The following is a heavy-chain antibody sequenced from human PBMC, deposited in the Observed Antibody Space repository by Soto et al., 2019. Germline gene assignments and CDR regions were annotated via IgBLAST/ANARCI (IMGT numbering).Heavy chain of an antibody. CDR2: INPNGGRT. D-gene: IGHD1-26*01. V-gene: IGHV1-46*01. J-gene: IGHJ5*02. CDR1: GYTLTRNY. Sequence: QVQLVQSGAEVKKPGASVKVSCKASGYTLTRNYMQWVRQAPGQGLEWMGIINPNGGRTIFAQKFLGRVNMTTDTSTSTVYLELSGLRSEDSAVYYCARVRGGNYASNWFDAWGQGTLVTVSS. CDR3: ARVRGGNYASNWFDA.